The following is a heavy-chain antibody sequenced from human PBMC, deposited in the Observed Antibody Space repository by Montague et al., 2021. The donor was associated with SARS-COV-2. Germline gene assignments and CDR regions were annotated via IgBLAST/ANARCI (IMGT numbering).Heavy chain of an antibody. Sequence: WVRQPPGKGLEWIGNMYYSGSTYYNPSLKSRVTISIDTSKNQFSLKLSSVTAADTAVYYCARDDIVLQGVTKGMDVWGQGTSVTVSS. CDR2: MYYSGST. CDR3: ARDDIVLQGVTKGMDV. J-gene: IGHJ6*02. D-gene: IGHD3-10*01. V-gene: IGHV4-39*07.